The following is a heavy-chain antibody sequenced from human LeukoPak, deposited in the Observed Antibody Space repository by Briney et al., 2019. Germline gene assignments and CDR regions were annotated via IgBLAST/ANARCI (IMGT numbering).Heavy chain of an antibody. CDR3: ARDSGMVRGTVDY. D-gene: IGHD3-10*01. CDR1: GYTFTSYY. CDR2: INPSGGST. Sequence: GASLNVSFKSSGYTFTSYYMYWVRQAPGQGLEWMGIINPSGGSTSYAQKFQGRVTMTRDTSTSTVYMELRSLRSEDTAVYYCARDSGMVRGTVDYWGQGTLVTVSS. J-gene: IGHJ4*02. V-gene: IGHV1-46*01.